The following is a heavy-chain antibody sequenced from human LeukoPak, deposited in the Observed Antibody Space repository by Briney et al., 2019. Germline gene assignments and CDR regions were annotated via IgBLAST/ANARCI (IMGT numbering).Heavy chain of an antibody. J-gene: IGHJ4*02. CDR1: GYTFTGYY. D-gene: IGHD4-17*01. CDR3: ARTTPVTPYYFDY. V-gene: IGHV1-2*02. CDR2: INLNSGGT. Sequence: ASVKVSCKSSGYTFTGYYMHWVRQAPGQGLEWMGWINLNSGGTNYAQKFQGRVTMTRDTSINTSYMELSRLRSDDTAVYYCARTTPVTPYYFDYWGQGTLVTVSS.